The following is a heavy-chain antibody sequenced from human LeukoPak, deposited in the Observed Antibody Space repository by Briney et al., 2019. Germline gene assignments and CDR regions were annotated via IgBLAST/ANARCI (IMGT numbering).Heavy chain of an antibody. CDR1: GFTFGDYA. V-gene: IGHV3-15*01. Sequence: GGSLRLSCTASGFTFGDYAMSWVRQAPGKGLEWVGRIKSKTDGGTTDYAAPVKGRFTISRDDSKNTLYLQMNSLKTEDTAVYYCTTPEAGSSWYFDYWGQGTLVTVSS. J-gene: IGHJ4*02. D-gene: IGHD6-13*01. CDR3: TTPEAGSSWYFDY. CDR2: IKSKTDGGTT.